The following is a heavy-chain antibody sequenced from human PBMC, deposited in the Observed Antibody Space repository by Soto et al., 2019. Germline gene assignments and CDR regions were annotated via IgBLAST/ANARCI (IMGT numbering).Heavy chain of an antibody. CDR3: ARQSRGYSYGTPFDY. V-gene: IGHV5-10-1*01. J-gene: IGHJ4*02. CDR1: GYSFTSYW. CDR2: IDPSDSYT. Sequence: PGESLKISCKGSGYSFTSYWVSWVRQMPGKGLEWMGRIDPSDSYTNYSPSFQGHVTISADKSISTAYLQWSSLKASDTAMYYCARQSRGYSYGTPFDYWGQGTLVTVSS. D-gene: IGHD5-18*01.